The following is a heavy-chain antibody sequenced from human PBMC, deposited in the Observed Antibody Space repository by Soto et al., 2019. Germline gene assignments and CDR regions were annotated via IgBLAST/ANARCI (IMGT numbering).Heavy chain of an antibody. D-gene: IGHD6-6*01. J-gene: IGHJ5*02. V-gene: IGHV5-51*01. CDR1: GYSFTSFW. CDR3: ARQGSIANRRNWLDR. Sequence: PGESLKISCQASGYSFTSFWLAWVRQVPGKGLEWMGIIYPADSDTRYSPSFQGQVTISADKSISTAYLQWSSLTASDTAIYYCARQGSIANRRNWLDRWGQGTPVTVSS. CDR2: IYPADSDT.